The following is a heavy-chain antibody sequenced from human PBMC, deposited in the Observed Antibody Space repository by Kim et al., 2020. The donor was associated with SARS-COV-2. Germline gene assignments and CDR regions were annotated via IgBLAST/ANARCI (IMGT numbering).Heavy chain of an antibody. D-gene: IGHD6-13*01. V-gene: IGHV3-74*01. Sequence: KGRFTISRDNAKNTLYLQMNSLRAEDTAVYYCARDGEVAFIAAAPYWFDYWGQGTLVTVSS. J-gene: IGHJ4*02. CDR3: ARDGEVAFIAAAPYWFDY.